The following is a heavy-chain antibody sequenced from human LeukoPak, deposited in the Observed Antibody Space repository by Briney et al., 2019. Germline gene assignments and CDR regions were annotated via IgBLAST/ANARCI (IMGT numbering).Heavy chain of an antibody. CDR1: GYTFRGNY. Sequence: GASVKISCKASGYTFRGNYIHWLRQAPGQGLEWMGWIDANNGDTKSAQKFQGRVTMSRDTSISTAYMDLSSQNSDDAAVYYCARDPSSVTLYFFDYWGQGTLVTVSS. V-gene: IGHV1-2*02. CDR2: IDANNGDT. CDR3: ARDPSSVTLYFFDY. D-gene: IGHD4-11*01. J-gene: IGHJ4*02.